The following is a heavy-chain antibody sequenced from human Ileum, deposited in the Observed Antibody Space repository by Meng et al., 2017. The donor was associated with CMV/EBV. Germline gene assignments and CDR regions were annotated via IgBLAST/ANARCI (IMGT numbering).Heavy chain of an antibody. CDR2: INTNSGGT. CDR1: GYSFTAYF. V-gene: IGHV1-2*02. CDR3: ASGGPTVSGLAVDH. Sequence: ASVKVSCKASGYSFTAYFMHWVRQAPGQGLECMGWINTNSGGTNYAQKFHGRLTMTRDTSISTAYMELSSLRSDDTAVYYCASGGPTVSGLAVDHWGQGTLVTVSS. D-gene: IGHD4-11*01. J-gene: IGHJ4*02.